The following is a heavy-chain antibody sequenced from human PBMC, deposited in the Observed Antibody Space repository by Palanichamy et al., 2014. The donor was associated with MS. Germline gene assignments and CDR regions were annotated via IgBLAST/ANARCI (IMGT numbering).Heavy chain of an antibody. D-gene: IGHD3-9*01. CDR1: GFTFSSYG. J-gene: IGHJ4*02. V-gene: IGHV3-33*01. CDR3: ARSLRSYDILTGTDY. CDR2: IWYDGSNK. Sequence: QVQLVESGGGVVQPGRSLRLSCAASGFTFSSYGMHWVRQAPGKGLEWVAVIWYDGSNKYYADSVKGRFTISRDNSKNTLYLQMNSLRAEDTAVYYCARSLRSYDILTGTDYWGQGTLVTVSS.